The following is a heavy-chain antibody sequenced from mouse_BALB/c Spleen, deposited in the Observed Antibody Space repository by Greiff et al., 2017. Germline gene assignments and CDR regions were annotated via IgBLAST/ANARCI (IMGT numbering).Heavy chain of an antibody. Sequence: QVQLQQSGAELVRPGASVTLSCKASGYTFTDYEMHWVKQTPVHGLEWIGAIDPETGGTAYNQKFKGKATLTADKSSSTAYMELRSLTSEDSAVYYCTREGYDGSYAMDYWGQGTSVTVSS. D-gene: IGHD2-2*01. CDR2: IDPETGGT. CDR3: TREGYDGSYAMDY. CDR1: GYTFTDYE. V-gene: IGHV1-15*01. J-gene: IGHJ4*01.